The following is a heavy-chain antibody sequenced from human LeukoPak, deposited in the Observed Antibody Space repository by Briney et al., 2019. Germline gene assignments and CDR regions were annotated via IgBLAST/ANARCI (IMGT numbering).Heavy chain of an antibody. CDR1: GLTFSNLK. CDR3: ARDQLNSSGLDY. D-gene: IGHD6-19*01. Sequence: GGSLRLSCAVSGLTFSNLKMNWVRQAPGKGLEWVAVISYDGSNKYYADSVKGRFTISRDNSKNTLYLQMNSLRAEDTAVYYCARDQLNSSGLDYWGQGTLVTVSS. CDR2: ISYDGSNK. V-gene: IGHV3-30-3*01. J-gene: IGHJ4*02.